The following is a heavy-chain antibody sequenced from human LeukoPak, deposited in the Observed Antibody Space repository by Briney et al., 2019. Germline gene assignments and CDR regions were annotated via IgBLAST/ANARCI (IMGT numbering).Heavy chain of an antibody. J-gene: IGHJ6*04. Sequence: LSRAAKGFTFTSYEMNWVRQPPGKLLDCVPYISSSGSTICYADSVKGRFTISRDNAKNSLYLQMNSLRAEDTAVYYCSELRITMIGGVWGKGSTVTTSS. V-gene: IGHV3-48*03. CDR1: GFTFTSYE. CDR2: ISSSGSTI. D-gene: IGHD3-10*02. CDR3: SELRITMIGGV.